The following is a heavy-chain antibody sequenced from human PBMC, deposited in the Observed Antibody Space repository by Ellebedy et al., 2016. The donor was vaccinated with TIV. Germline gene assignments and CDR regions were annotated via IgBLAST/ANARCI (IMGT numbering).Heavy chain of an antibody. CDR3: ARDVEGVVNPEGDFDY. J-gene: IGHJ4*02. D-gene: IGHD2-21*01. CDR2: ISDGGST. V-gene: IGHV4-38-2*02. CDR1: GYSISSGYD. Sequence: MPSETLSLTCSVSGYSISSGYDWGWIRQPPGKGLEWIGSISDGGSTYYKPSLKSRLTISVDTSKNQFSLKLTAVTAADTAVYYCARDVEGVVNPEGDFDYWGQGILVTVSS.